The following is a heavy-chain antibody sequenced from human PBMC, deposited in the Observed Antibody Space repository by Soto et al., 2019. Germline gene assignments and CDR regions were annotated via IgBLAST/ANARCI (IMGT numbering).Heavy chain of an antibody. CDR2: ISYDGSNK. J-gene: IGHJ5*02. Sequence: QVQLVESGGGVVQPGRSLRLSCAASGFTFSSYAMHWVRQAPGKGLEWVAVISYDGSNKNYADSVKGRFTISRDNSKNTLYLNMNSLRAEDTAVYYCAEGIRFDPWGQGTLVTVSS. CDR1: GFTFSSYA. D-gene: IGHD3-10*01. CDR3: AEGIRFDP. V-gene: IGHV3-30-3*01.